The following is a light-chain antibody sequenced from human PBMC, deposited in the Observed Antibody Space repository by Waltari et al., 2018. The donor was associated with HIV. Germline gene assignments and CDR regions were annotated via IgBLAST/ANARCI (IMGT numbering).Light chain of an antibody. CDR2: NTN. CDR1: GRDIAVYNY. J-gene: IGLJ3*02. CDR3: SSYASGGSLL. V-gene: IGLV2-14*01. Sequence: QSALTQPASVSGSPGQSLTISCIGSGRDIAVYNYISWYQHPPDGAPRLVVFNTNSRPSGSPFRFAGSKSGNTASLTISGLQAEDEGIYYCSSYASGGSLLFGGGTKVTVL.